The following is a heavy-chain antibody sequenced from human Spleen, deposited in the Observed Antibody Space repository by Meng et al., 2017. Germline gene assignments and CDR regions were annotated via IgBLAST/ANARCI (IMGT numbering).Heavy chain of an antibody. CDR1: GYTFIGYY. D-gene: IGHD6-19*01. V-gene: IGHV1-2*06. J-gene: IGHJ4*02. CDR3: ARDSGSGWAEDYFDY. CDR2: INPNSGGT. Sequence: QLQLVQSGAEVKNPEASVKVSCKASGYTFIGYYIHGVRQAPGQGLEWMGRINPNSGGTEYAQKFQGRVTMTRDTSISTAYMELSRLRSDDTAVYYCARDSGSGWAEDYFDYWGQGTLVTVSS.